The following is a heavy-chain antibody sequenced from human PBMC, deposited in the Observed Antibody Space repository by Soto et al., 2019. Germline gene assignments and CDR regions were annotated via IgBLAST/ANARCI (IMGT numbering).Heavy chain of an antibody. J-gene: IGHJ4*02. D-gene: IGHD6-19*01. Sequence: QVQLVQSGAEVKKPGASVKVSCKASGYTFTGYYMHWVRQAPGQGLEWMGWINPNSGGTNYAQKFQGWLTMTRDASISTAYMELSRLRTDDTAVYYCARVRPVAGTGFDYWGQGTLVTVSS. CDR1: GYTFTGYY. CDR2: INPNSGGT. CDR3: ARVRPVAGTGFDY. V-gene: IGHV1-2*04.